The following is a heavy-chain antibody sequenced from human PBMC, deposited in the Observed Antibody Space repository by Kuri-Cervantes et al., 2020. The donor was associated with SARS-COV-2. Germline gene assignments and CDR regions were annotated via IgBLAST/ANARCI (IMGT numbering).Heavy chain of an antibody. CDR3: AGDPVGGSYGVFDY. Sequence: GESLKISCAASGFTFSSYSMNWVRQAPGKGLEWVSYISSSSSTIYYADSVKGRFTISRDNAKNSLYLQMNSLRDEDTAVYYCAGDPVGGSYGVFDYWGQGTLVTVSS. CDR1: GFTFSSYS. D-gene: IGHD1-26*01. V-gene: IGHV3-48*02. CDR2: ISSSSSTI. J-gene: IGHJ4*02.